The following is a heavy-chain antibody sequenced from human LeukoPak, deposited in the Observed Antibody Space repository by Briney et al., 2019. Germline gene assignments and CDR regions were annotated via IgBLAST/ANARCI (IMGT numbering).Heavy chain of an antibody. CDR1: GFTFSSYG. V-gene: IGHV3-23*01. Sequence: GGSLRLSCAASGFTFSSYGMNWVRQAPGKGLEWVSSISGNGGTTYYAGSVKGRFTISRDNSKNTLFLQMNSLRAEDTAAYYCAKGHSIAAAGTGWFDPWGQGTLVTVSS. D-gene: IGHD6-13*01. CDR2: ISGNGGTT. J-gene: IGHJ5*02. CDR3: AKGHSIAAAGTGWFDP.